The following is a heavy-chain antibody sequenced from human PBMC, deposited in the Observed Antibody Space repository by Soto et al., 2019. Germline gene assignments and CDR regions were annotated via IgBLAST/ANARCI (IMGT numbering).Heavy chain of an antibody. J-gene: IGHJ4*02. V-gene: IGHV6-1*01. CDR2: TFYRSKWLN. CDR3: AREIGTALPFDY. Sequence: PSQTLSLTCAISGDSVSSNSAAWNWIRQPPSRGLEWLGRTFYRSKWLNDYAVSVKGRITINPDTSKNQFSLQLNSVTPEDTAVYYCAREIGTALPFDYWGQGTLVTVSS. D-gene: IGHD1-7*01. CDR1: GDSVSSNSAA.